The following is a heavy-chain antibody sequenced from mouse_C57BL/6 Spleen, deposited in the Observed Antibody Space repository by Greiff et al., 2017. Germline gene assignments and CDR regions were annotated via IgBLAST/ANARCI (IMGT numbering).Heavy chain of an antibody. J-gene: IGHJ2*01. D-gene: IGHD6-1*01. Sequence: EVKLMESGGGLVQPGGSLSLSCAASGFTFTDYYMSWVRQPPGKALEWLGFIRHKANGYTTEYSASVKGRFTISRDNSQSILYFQMNARIADDSATYYCARYPSALGLDYWGQGTTLTVSS. CDR2: IRHKANGYTT. CDR1: GFTFTDYY. V-gene: IGHV7-3*01. CDR3: ARYPSALGLDY.